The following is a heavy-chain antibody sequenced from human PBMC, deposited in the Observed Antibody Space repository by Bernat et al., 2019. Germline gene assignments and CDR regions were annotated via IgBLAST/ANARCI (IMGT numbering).Heavy chain of an antibody. Sequence: QLKQSGPGLVKPSQTLSLTCGISGDSVSSNITTWNWIRQSPSRGLEWLGRTYYRSKWNNDYAVSVRGLISINPDTSKNQFSLQLNSVTPEDTAVYYCARVRNWILDFWGQGTLVTVSS. CDR1: GDSVSSNITT. V-gene: IGHV6-1*01. D-gene: IGHD1-20*01. CDR2: TYYRSKWNN. J-gene: IGHJ4*02. CDR3: ARVRNWILDF.